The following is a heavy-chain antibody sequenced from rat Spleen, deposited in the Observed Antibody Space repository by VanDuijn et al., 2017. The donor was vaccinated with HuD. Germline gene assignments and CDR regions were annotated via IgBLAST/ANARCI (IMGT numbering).Heavy chain of an antibody. CDR2: IIYDGSRT. CDR3: TSHYDGTYPFTY. CDR1: GFTFSSNW. V-gene: IGHV5-29*01. Sequence: EVQLVESGGGLVQPGSPLKLSCAASGFTFSSNWLNWIRQAPKKGLDWVATIIYDGSRTYYRDSVKGRFTISRDNTKNTLYLQMDSLRSEDTATYYCTSHYDGTYPFTYWGQGTLVTVSS. J-gene: IGHJ3*01. D-gene: IGHD1-12*02.